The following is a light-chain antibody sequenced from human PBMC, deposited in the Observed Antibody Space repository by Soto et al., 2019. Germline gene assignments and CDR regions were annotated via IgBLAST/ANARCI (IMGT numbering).Light chain of an antibody. Sequence: QSALTQPPSASGSPGQSVTISCTGTSSDVGGYKYVSWYQQHPGKAPTLMIYEVSKRPSGVPDRFSGSKSDNTASLTVSGLQAEDEADYYCSSYAGSNNFVFGTGTKLTVL. CDR1: SSDVGGYKY. J-gene: IGLJ1*01. CDR3: SSYAGSNNFV. V-gene: IGLV2-8*01. CDR2: EVS.